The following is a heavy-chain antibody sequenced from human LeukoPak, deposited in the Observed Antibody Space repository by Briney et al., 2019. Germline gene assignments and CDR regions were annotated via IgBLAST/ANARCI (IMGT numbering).Heavy chain of an antibody. V-gene: IGHV3-21*01. CDR1: GFTFSIYS. Sequence: RRSLRLSCVASGFTFSIYSMNWVRQAPGKGLEWVSSISSSSRYIYYADSVKGPFTISRDNAKNSLYLQMNSLRAEDTAVYYCARDNGGYYDSSRSQGYWGQGTLVTVSS. CDR3: ARDNGGYYDSSRSQGY. CDR2: ISSSSRYI. J-gene: IGHJ4*02. D-gene: IGHD3-3*01.